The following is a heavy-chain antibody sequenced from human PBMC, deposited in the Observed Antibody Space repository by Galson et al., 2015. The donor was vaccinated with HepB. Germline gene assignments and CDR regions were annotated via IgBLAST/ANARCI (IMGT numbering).Heavy chain of an antibody. CDR1: GGTFSSYT. J-gene: IGHJ4*02. V-gene: IGHV1-69*02. D-gene: IGHD4-17*01. CDR2: IIPILGIA. Sequence: SVKVSCKASGGTFSSYTISWVRQAPGQGLEWMGRIIPILGIANYAQKFQGRVTITADKSTSTAYMELSSLRSEDTAVYYCARLYSDYGDLDYWGQGTLVTVSS. CDR3: ARLYSDYGDLDY.